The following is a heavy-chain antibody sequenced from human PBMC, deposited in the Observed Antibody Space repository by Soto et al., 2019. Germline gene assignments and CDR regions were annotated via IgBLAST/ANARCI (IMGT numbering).Heavy chain of an antibody. CDR1: RFTFSTYT. CDR3: ARGVFGDSGSHYSPYFDY. Sequence: GGSLRLSCAASRFTFSTYTMHWVRQAPGKGLEWVAVISYDGSNKYSADSVKGRFTISRDNSKNTLYLQMNSLRAEDTAVYYCARGVFGDSGSHYSPYFDYWGQGTLVTVSS. D-gene: IGHD3-10*01. V-gene: IGHV3-30-3*01. CDR2: ISYDGSNK. J-gene: IGHJ4*02.